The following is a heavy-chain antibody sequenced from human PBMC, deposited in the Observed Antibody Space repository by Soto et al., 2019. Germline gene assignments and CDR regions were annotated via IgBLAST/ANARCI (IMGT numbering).Heavy chain of an antibody. CDR2: ISSSSSYI. J-gene: IGHJ4*02. CDR1: GFTFSSYS. CDR3: ARAAGIDPLPRH. Sequence: EVQLVESGGGLVKPGGSLRLSCAASGFTFSSYSMNWVRQAPGKGLEWVSSISSSSSYIYYADSVKGRFTISRDNAKNSLYRQMNSLRAEATAVYYCARAAGIDPLPRHGGPGTLVTVSS. V-gene: IGHV3-21*01. D-gene: IGHD6-13*01.